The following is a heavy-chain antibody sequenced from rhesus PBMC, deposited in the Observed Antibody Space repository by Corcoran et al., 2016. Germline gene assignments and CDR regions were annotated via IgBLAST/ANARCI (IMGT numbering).Heavy chain of an antibody. D-gene: IGHD4-29*01. V-gene: IGHV4S10*01. Sequence: QVQLQESGPGVVKPSETLSLTCAVSGGSISDSYRWSWIRQPPGKGLEWIGYIYGSSTSTNYNPSLKSRVTISKDTSKNQFSLKLSSVTAADTAVYYCARDDYGSIFDYWGQGVLVTVSS. J-gene: IGHJ4*01. CDR2: IYGSSTST. CDR1: GGSISDSYR. CDR3: ARDDYGSIFDY.